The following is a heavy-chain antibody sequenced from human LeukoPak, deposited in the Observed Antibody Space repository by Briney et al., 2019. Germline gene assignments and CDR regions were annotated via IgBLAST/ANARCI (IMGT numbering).Heavy chain of an antibody. CDR3: VRRGGSDGWGAFDI. D-gene: IGHD5-24*01. CDR2: IRQSGDIT. Sequence: GGSLRLSCAASEFTFSNYVMNWVRRAPGKGLEWVSSIRQSGDITYYADSVKGRFTISRDNSKNTLSLQMNSLSREDTAIYYCVRRGGSDGWGAFDIWGQGTVVTVSS. CDR1: EFTFSNYV. J-gene: IGHJ3*02. V-gene: IGHV3-23*01.